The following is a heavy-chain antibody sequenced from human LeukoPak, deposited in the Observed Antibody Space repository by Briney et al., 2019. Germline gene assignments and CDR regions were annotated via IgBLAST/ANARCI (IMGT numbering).Heavy chain of an antibody. CDR1: GGTFSSYA. CDR2: INAGNGNT. J-gene: IGHJ4*02. CDR3: ARDDHGDFDY. V-gene: IGHV1-3*01. D-gene: IGHD1-14*01. Sequence: ASVKVSCKASGGTFSSYAISWVRQAPGQRLEWMGWINAGNGNTKYSQKFQGRVTITRDTSASTAYMELSSLRSEDTAVYYCARDDHGDFDYWGQGTLVTVSS.